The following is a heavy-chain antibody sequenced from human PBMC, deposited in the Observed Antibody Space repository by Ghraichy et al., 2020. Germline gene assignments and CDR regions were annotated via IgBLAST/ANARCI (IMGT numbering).Heavy chain of an antibody. CDR2: IYNDGIT. J-gene: IGHJ5*02. CDR3: AANYGVNSWLDP. Sequence: SETLSLTCTVSGGSISSYYGSWIRQPAGKGLEWIGRIYNDGITNYNPALQSRVTMSVDTSKNQYSLKLRSVTAVDTAVYYCAANYGVNSWLDPWGQGTLVTVSS. D-gene: IGHD4-23*01. V-gene: IGHV4-4*07. CDR1: GGSISSYY.